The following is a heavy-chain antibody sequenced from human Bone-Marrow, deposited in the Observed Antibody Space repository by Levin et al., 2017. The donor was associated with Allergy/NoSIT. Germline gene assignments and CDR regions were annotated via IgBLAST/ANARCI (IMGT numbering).Heavy chain of an antibody. D-gene: IGHD5-12*01. Sequence: GGSLRLSCAASGFAFGDYAMSWVRQAPGKGLEWVSAISSSDSTYYTDSVKGRFTISRDNSKNTLYLQMNILRAEDTALYYCAKEYSASSSVFYWGQGILVTVSS. CDR1: GFAFGDYA. V-gene: IGHV3-23*01. CDR3: AKEYSASSSVFY. CDR2: ISSSDST. J-gene: IGHJ4*02.